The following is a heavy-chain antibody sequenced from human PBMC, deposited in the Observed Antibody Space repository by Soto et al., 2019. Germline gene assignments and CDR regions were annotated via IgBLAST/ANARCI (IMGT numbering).Heavy chain of an antibody. D-gene: IGHD3-10*01. Sequence: EVQLVESGGGLVKPGGSLRLSCAASGFTFSSYSMNWVRQAPGKGLEWVSSISSSSSYIYYADAVKGRFTISRDNDKNSLYLQMNSLRAEDTAVYYCARIPYSIPMVRGVMNPYYMDVWGKGTTVTVSS. CDR3: ARIPYSIPMVRGVMNPYYMDV. V-gene: IGHV3-21*01. CDR2: ISSSSSYI. J-gene: IGHJ6*03. CDR1: GFTFSSYS.